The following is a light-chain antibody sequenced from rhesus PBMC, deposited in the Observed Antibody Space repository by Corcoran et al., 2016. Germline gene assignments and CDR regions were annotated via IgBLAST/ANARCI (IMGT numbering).Light chain of an antibody. J-gene: IGKJ2*01. V-gene: IGKV1-33*02. CDR1: QGITKF. Sequence: DIQMTQSPSSLSASVGDTVTITCQASQGITKFLAWYQQKPGKAPKLLIYDASTLQSGVPSRFSGGGSGTEFTLTISSLQPEDFATYDCQQYNSYPYSFGQGTKVEIK. CDR3: QQYNSYPYS. CDR2: DAS.